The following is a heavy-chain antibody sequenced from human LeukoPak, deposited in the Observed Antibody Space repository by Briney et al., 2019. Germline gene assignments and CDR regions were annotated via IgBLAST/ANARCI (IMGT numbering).Heavy chain of an antibody. J-gene: IGHJ4*02. CDR3: ARGSSYSGYEYDY. CDR2: INPNSGGT. Sequence: ASVKVSCKASGYTFTGYYMHWVRQAPGQGLEWMGWINPNSGGTNYAQKFQGRVTMTRDTSISTAYMELSRLRSDDTAVYYCARGSSYSGYEYDYRGQGTLVTVSS. D-gene: IGHD5-12*01. CDR1: GYTFTGYY. V-gene: IGHV1-2*02.